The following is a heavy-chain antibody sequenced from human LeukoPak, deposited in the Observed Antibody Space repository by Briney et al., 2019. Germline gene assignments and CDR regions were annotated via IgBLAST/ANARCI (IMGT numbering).Heavy chain of an antibody. Sequence: SETLSPTCTVSGGSISSSSYYWGWIRQPPGKGLEWIGSIYYSGSTYYNPSLKSRVTISVDTSKNQFSLKLSSVTAADTAVYYCAGRGGGYFDYWGQGTLVTVSS. J-gene: IGHJ4*02. CDR2: IYYSGST. V-gene: IGHV4-39*01. D-gene: IGHD3-10*01. CDR3: AGRGGGYFDY. CDR1: GGSISSSSYY.